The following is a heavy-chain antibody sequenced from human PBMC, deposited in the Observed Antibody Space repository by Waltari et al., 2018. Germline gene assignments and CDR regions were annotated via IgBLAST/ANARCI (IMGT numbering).Heavy chain of an antibody. V-gene: IGHV3-9*01. CDR2: ISWNSGRI. Sequence: EVQLVESGGGLVQPGRSLRPSCAASGFTFDAYALHWVRQAPGKGLEWVSGISWNSGRIGYADSVRGRFTISRDNAKNSLYLQMNSLRAEDTALYYCAKDKGRNYYYGMDVWGQGTTVTVSS. CDR1: GFTFDAYA. J-gene: IGHJ6*02. CDR3: AKDKGRNYYYGMDV.